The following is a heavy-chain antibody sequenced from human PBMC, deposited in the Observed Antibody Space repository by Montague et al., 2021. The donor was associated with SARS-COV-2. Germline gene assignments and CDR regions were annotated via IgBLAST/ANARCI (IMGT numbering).Heavy chain of an antibody. CDR2: IYHGGFT. Sequence: SETLSLTCSVSGYSISSGYFWGWVRQPPGKGLEWIGAIYHGGFTHYNPSLKSRLTMSLDTSKNQFSLRLSSVTAADTSVYYCARLGAITLVRGITKADFSNYGMDVWGQGPTVTVSS. V-gene: IGHV4-38-2*01. CDR1: GYSISSGYF. D-gene: IGHD3-10*01. CDR3: ARLGAITLVRGITKADFSNYGMDV. J-gene: IGHJ6*02.